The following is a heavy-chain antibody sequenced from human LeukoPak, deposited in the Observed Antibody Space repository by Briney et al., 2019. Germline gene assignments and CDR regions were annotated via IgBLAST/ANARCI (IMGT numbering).Heavy chain of an antibody. Sequence: GGSLRLSCAASGFTFSSYEMNWVRQAPGKGLEWVSYISSSGSTIYYADSVKGRFTISRDNAKNSLYLQMDSLRAEDTAVYYCARTDYDSSGYCDYWGQGTLVTVSS. V-gene: IGHV3-48*03. D-gene: IGHD3-22*01. CDR2: ISSSGSTI. J-gene: IGHJ4*02. CDR1: GFTFSSYE. CDR3: ARTDYDSSGYCDY.